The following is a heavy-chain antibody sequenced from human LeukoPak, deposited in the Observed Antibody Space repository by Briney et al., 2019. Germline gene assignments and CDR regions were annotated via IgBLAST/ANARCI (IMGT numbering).Heavy chain of an antibody. Sequence: SGGSLRLSCAASGFTLSNFWMNWVRQAPGEGLEWVANIKKDGSAESVKGRFTISRDNAHNLLYLQMNSLRVGDTAVYFCARASSFDYWGQGTLATVS. V-gene: IGHV3-7*03. CDR1: GFTLSNFW. J-gene: IGHJ4*02. CDR3: ARASSFDY. CDR2: IKKDGS. D-gene: IGHD6-19*01.